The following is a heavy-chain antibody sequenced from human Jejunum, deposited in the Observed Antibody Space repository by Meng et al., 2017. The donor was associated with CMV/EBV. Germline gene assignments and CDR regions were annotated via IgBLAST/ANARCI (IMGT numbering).Heavy chain of an antibody. D-gene: IGHD2-8*01. V-gene: IGHV3-30-3*01. CDR3: ARPADCSNGVCHPTDY. CDR1: GFTFSRYA. Sequence: QVQLVESGGGVVQPGRSLRLSCSASGFTFSRYAMHWVRQAPGKGLEWVAFISYDGNNKYYADSVERRFTISRDNSKNTLYLQMNSLRAEDTAVYYCARPADCSNGVCHPTDYRGHGTLGIVS. J-gene: IGHJ4*01. CDR2: ISYDGNNK.